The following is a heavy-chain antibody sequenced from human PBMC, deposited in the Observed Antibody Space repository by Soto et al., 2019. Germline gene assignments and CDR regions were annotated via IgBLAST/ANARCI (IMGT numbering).Heavy chain of an antibody. J-gene: IGHJ2*01. CDR1: GGSISSSNW. V-gene: IGHV4-4*02. D-gene: IGHD5-18*01. CDR2: IYHSGST. Sequence: QVQLQESGPGLVKPSGTLSLTCAVSGGSISSSNWWSWVRQPPGKGLEWIGEIYHSGSTNYNPSLKSRVTISVDKSKNQFSLKLSSVTAADTAVYYCASAFNPGYSYGVHWYFDLWGRGTLVTVSS. CDR3: ASAFNPGYSYGVHWYFDL.